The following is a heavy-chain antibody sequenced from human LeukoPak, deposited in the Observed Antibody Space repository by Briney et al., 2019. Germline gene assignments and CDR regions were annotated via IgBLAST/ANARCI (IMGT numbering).Heavy chain of an antibody. V-gene: IGHV3-74*01. Sequence: PGGSLRLSCVASGFTFSSYWMHWVRQAPGKGLVWVSRSNSDGSSTVYADSVEGRFTISRDNAKNTLYLQMNRLRAEDTAVDYCARDGDSTVDFDYWGQGTLVTVSS. CDR3: ARDGDSTVDFDY. J-gene: IGHJ4*02. CDR2: SNSDGSST. D-gene: IGHD4-23*01. CDR1: GFTFSSYW.